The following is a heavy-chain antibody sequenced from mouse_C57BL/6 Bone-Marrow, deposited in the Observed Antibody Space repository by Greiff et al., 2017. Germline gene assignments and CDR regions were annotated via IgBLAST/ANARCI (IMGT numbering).Heavy chain of an antibody. J-gene: IGHJ4*01. Sequence: VQLKQSGPGLVKPSQSLSLTCSVTGYSITSGYYWNWIRQFPGNKLEWMGYISYDGSNNYNPSLKNRISITLDTSKNQFFQKLKSVTTENTATYYCARDAMDYWGQGTSVTVSS. V-gene: IGHV3-6*01. CDR3: ARDAMDY. CDR1: GYSITSGYY. CDR2: ISYDGSN.